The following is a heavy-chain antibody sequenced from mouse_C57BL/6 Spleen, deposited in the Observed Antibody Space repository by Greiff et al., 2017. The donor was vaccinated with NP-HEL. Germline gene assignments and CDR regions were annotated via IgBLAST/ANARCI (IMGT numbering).Heavy chain of an antibody. CDR3: ARERGGKGYFDY. J-gene: IGHJ2*01. D-gene: IGHD1-1*02. V-gene: IGHV1-61*01. Sequence: QVQLQQPGAELVRPGSSVKLSCKASGYTFTSYWMDWVKQRPGQGLEWIGNIYPSDSETHYNQKFKDKATLTVDKSSSTAYMQLSSLTSEDSAVYYCARERGGKGYFDYWGQGTTLTVSS. CDR1: GYTFTSYW. CDR2: IYPSDSET.